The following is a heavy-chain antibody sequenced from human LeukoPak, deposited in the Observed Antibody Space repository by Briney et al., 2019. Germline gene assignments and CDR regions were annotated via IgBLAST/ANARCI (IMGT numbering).Heavy chain of an antibody. CDR1: GYSFSMYW. CDR2: IYPGDSDT. Sequence: GEPLKISCQGLGYSFSMYWIGWVRQMPGKGLEWMGIIYPGDSDTRYSPSFQGQVTISADKSISTAYLQWSSLKASDTAMYYCARHEVGDGYNEMGDAFDIWGQGTMVTVSS. CDR3: ARHEVGDGYNEMGDAFDI. V-gene: IGHV5-51*01. J-gene: IGHJ3*02. D-gene: IGHD5-24*01.